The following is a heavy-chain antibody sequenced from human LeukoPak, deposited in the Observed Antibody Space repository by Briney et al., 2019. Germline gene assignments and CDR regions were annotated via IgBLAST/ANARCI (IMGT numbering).Heavy chain of an antibody. J-gene: IGHJ3*02. CDR2: INHSGST. D-gene: IGHD4-23*01. CDR3: AREAFGGNSGGAFDI. CDR1: GGSFSGYY. V-gene: IGHV4-34*01. Sequence: SETLSLTCAVYGGSFSGYYWSWIRQPPGKGLEWIGEINHSGSTNYNPSLKSRVTISVDTSKNQFSLKLSSVTAADTAVYYCAREAFGGNSGGAFDIWGQGTMVTVSS.